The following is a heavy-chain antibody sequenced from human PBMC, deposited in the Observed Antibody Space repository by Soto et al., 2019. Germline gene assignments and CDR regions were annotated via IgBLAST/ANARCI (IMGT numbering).Heavy chain of an antibody. D-gene: IGHD3-22*01. Sequence: LGESLKISCRTSGYRFTSYWIAWVRQMPGKGLEWMGIIFPSDSDTGYSPSFQGQVTISADRSTSTVFLQWASLKASDTAVYFCARKDKSGYFNWLGPWGQGTMVTVYS. CDR1: GYRFTSYW. J-gene: IGHJ5*02. CDR3: ARKDKSGYFNWLGP. CDR2: IFPSDSDT. V-gene: IGHV5-51*01.